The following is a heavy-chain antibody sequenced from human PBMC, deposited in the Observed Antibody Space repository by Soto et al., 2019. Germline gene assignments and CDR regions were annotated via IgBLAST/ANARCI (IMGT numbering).Heavy chain of an antibody. D-gene: IGHD1-26*01. J-gene: IGHJ4*02. CDR3: ARDYPGSYFFDY. V-gene: IGHV4-30-4*01. CDR1: GGSISSGDYY. Sequence: SETLSLTCTVSGGSISSGDYYWSWIRQPPGKGLEWIGYIYYSGSTYYNPSLKSRVTISVDTSKNQFSLKLSSVTAADTAVYYCARDYPGSYFFDYWGQGTLVTVS. CDR2: IYYSGST.